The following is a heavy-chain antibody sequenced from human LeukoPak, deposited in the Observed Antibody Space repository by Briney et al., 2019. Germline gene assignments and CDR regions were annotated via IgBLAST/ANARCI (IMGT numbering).Heavy chain of an antibody. D-gene: IGHD6-13*01. J-gene: IGHJ4*02. CDR2: IWHDGSKK. CDR3: ARAERIAAAGFDY. Sequence: GGSLRLSCGASGFDFSDYGIHWVRQAPGKGLEWVATIWHDGSKKYYADSVKGRFTISRDNSKNTLNLQMNSLRAEDTAVYYCARAERIAAAGFDYWGQGTLVTVSS. V-gene: IGHV3-33*01. CDR1: GFDFSDYG.